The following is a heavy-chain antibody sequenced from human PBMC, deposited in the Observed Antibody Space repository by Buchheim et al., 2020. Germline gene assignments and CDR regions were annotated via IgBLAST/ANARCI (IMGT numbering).Heavy chain of an antibody. CDR2: IKQDGSEK. CDR1: GFTFSNYW. Sequence: EVQLVESGGGLVQPGGSLRLSCAASGFTFSNYWMSWVRQAPGKGLEWVANIKQDGSEKYYVDSVKGRFTISRDNAKNSLYLQRNSLRAEDTAVYYCARGRGGGGSSQNWFDPWGQGTL. J-gene: IGHJ5*02. V-gene: IGHV3-7*01. CDR3: ARGRGGGGSSQNWFDP. D-gene: IGHD2-15*01.